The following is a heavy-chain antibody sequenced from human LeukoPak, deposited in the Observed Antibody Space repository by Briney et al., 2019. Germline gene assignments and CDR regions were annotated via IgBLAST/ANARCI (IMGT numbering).Heavy chain of an antibody. CDR2: ISGRGGST. V-gene: IGHV3-23*01. Sequence: GGSLRLSCAASGFTFSSYAMSWVRQAPGKGLEWVSAISGRGGSTYYADSVKGRFTISRDNSKNTLYLQMNSLRAEDTAVYYCAKGISTYYDILTGYPLYYFDYWGQGTLVTVSS. D-gene: IGHD3-9*01. J-gene: IGHJ4*02. CDR1: GFTFSSYA. CDR3: AKGISTYYDILTGYPLYYFDY.